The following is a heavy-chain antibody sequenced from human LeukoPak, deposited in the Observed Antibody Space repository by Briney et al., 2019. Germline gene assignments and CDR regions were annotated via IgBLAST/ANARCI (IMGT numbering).Heavy chain of an antibody. Sequence: PSETLSLTCTVSGVSISSYYWSWLRQPPGKGLEWLGYIYYSGSTNYNPSLKSRVTISVDTSKNQFSLKLSSVTAADTAVYYCARAQNLYYYGSGAKMYNWFDPWGQGTLVTVSS. D-gene: IGHD3-10*01. V-gene: IGHV4-59*01. CDR3: ARAQNLYYYGSGAKMYNWFDP. J-gene: IGHJ5*02. CDR2: IYYSGST. CDR1: GVSISSYY.